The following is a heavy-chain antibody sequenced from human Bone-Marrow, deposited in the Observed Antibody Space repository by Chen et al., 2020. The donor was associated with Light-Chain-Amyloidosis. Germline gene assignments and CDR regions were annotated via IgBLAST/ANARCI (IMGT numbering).Heavy chain of an antibody. D-gene: IGHD5-12*01. V-gene: IGHV5-51*01. CDR3: ARRRDGYNFDY. CDR2: IYPDDSDA. Sequence: EVQGEKAGPEVKKPGESLKISCKGSGYTVPNYWIGWLRQMPGKGLEWMGVIYPDDSDARYSPSFEGQVTISADKSITTASLLYRFLKASDTAMYYCARRRDGYNFDYWGQGTLVTVSS. CDR1: GYTVPNYW. J-gene: IGHJ4*02.